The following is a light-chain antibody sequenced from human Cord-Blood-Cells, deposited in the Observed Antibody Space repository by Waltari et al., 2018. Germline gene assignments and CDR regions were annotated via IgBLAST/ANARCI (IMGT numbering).Light chain of an antibody. V-gene: IGKV3-11*01. Sequence: IVLTQSPATLSLSPGERATLSCRASQSVSSYLAWYQQKPGQAPRLLIYDASNRATGIPARFSGSGSGKDFTLTISSLEPEDFAVYYCQQRSNWPWTFGQGTKVEIK. CDR2: DAS. CDR3: QQRSNWPWT. J-gene: IGKJ1*01. CDR1: QSVSSY.